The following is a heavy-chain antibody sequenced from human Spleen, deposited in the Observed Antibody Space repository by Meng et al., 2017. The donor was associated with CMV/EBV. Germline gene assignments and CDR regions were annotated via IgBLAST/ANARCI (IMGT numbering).Heavy chain of an antibody. CDR1: GFTFNNYA. CDR3: TKVIACSGSTCYSYYYYGMDV. V-gene: IGHV3-23*01. Sequence: GGSLRLSCEASGFTFNNYALSWVRQTPGRGLQWVSVISGSGNSRYYADSVKGRFTISRDNSKNTLYLQMNSLRAEDTAVYYCTKVIACSGSTCYSYYYYGMDVWGQGTTVTVSS. J-gene: IGHJ6*02. CDR2: ISGSGNSR. D-gene: IGHD2-2*01.